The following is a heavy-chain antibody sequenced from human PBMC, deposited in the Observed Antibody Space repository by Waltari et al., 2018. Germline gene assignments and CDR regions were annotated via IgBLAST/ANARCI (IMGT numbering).Heavy chain of an antibody. CDR1: GFNFSSYA. CDR2: ISASGVST. J-gene: IGHJ4*02. CDR3: AKGLDLFDS. Sequence: EVQLLESGGGLVQPGGSLELSCTASGFNFSSYAIRWVRQSPEKGLEWVSGISASGVSTYDADSVKGRFTISRDNSKKTLYLQMNSLRAEDTAVYYCAKGLDLFDSWGQGTLVTVSS. D-gene: IGHD6-19*01. V-gene: IGHV3-23*01.